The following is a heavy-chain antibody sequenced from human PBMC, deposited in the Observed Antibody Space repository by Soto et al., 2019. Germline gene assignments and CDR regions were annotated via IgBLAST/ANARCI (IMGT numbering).Heavy chain of an antibody. V-gene: IGHV3-21*01. CDR1: GFTFSTYS. CDR2: ISSSSSYI. Sequence: VGSLRLSCAASGFTFSTYSINWVRQAPGKGLEWVSSISSSSSYIYYADSVKGRFTISRDDAKNSLYLQMNSLRAEDTAVYYCARGEVNYYDSSGYTPFDYWGQGTLVTVSS. J-gene: IGHJ4*02. D-gene: IGHD3-22*01. CDR3: ARGEVNYYDSSGYTPFDY.